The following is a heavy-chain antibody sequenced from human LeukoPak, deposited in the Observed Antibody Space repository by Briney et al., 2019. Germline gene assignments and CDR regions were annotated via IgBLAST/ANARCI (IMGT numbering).Heavy chain of an antibody. Sequence: GGSLRLSCVASGFTFSSYAMSWVRQAPGKGLEWVSTITGSGGVTYYADSVKGRFTISRDNSKNTLYLQMNSLRAEDTAVYSCAKVATSQDQTISPDAHFDYWGQGTLVTVSS. CDR2: ITGSGGVT. D-gene: IGHD2-2*01. CDR3: AKVATSQDQTISPDAHFDY. J-gene: IGHJ4*02. V-gene: IGHV3-23*01. CDR1: GFTFSSYA.